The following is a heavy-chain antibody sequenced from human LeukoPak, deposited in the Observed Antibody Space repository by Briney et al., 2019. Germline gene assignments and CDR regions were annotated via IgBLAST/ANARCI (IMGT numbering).Heavy chain of an antibody. J-gene: IGHJ4*02. CDR1: GFTFSSYA. CDR2: ISSNGGST. V-gene: IGHV3-64*01. D-gene: IGHD3-22*01. CDR3: ASHGGSGYGDEGDY. Sequence: PGGSLRLSCAASGFTFSSYAMHWVRQAPGKGLEYVSAISSNGGSTYYANSVKGRFTISRDNSKNTLYLQMGSLRAEDMAVYYCASHGGSGYGDEGDYWGQGTLVTVSS.